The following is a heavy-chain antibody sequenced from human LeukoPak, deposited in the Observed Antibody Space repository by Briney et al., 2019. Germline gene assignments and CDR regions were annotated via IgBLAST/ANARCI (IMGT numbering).Heavy chain of an antibody. V-gene: IGHV3-74*01. CDR2: IKSDGST. Sequence: GGSLRLSCAASGFTFSSYWMHWVRQAPGKGLVWVSRIKSDGSTRYADSVKGRFTISRDNAKNTVSLQMNSLRAEDTAVYYCASILSGYSRGYNWFDPWGQGTLVTVSS. J-gene: IGHJ5*02. D-gene: IGHD3-22*01. CDR3: ASILSGYSRGYNWFDP. CDR1: GFTFSSYW.